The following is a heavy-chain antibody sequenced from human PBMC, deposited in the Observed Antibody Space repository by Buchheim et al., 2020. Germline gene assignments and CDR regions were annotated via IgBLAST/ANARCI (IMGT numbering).Heavy chain of an antibody. D-gene: IGHD3-10*01. CDR1: GESFSGYF. V-gene: IGHV4-34*01. CDR2: INYDGNT. J-gene: IGHJ6*02. Sequence: QVQLQQWGTRLLKPSETLSLTCAVSGESFSGYFWTWIRQPPGKGLEWIGEINYDGNTNYNPSLKSRVSISVDTTKKRFSLNLSSVSAADTAVYYCARTDYYGLGTRDVWGQRTT. CDR3: ARTDYYGLGTRDV.